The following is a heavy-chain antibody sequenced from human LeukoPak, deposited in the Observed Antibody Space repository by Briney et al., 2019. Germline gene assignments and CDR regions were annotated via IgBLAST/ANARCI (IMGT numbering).Heavy chain of an antibody. CDR1: GFTFSKAW. D-gene: IGHD5-18*01. CDR3: TTEGYTYGYHSFDI. Sequence: GGSLRLSCAASGFTFSKAWMSWVRQAPGKGLEWGGHIKTDGGTTDYAAPVKSRVTISRDDSKNTLYLQMSSLKTEDIAVYFCTTEGYTYGYHSFDIWGQGTMVTVSS. J-gene: IGHJ3*02. CDR2: IKTDGGTT. V-gene: IGHV3-15*01.